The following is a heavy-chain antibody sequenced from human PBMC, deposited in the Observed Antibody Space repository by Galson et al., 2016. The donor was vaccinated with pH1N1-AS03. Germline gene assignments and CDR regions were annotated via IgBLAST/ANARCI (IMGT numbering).Heavy chain of an antibody. J-gene: IGHJ4*02. V-gene: IGHV3-30*03. D-gene: IGHD2-8*02. CDR3: ATDIIIVGASRTGGYFDC. CDR2: ISYDGTNK. Sequence: SLRLSCAASAFIFSNYGMHWVRQAPGKGLEWVAGISYDGTNKFYADSVKGRFTISRDNSKNTLYLQMNSLRAEDTAVYYCATDIIIVGASRTGGYFDCWGQGTLVTVSS. CDR1: AFIFSNYG.